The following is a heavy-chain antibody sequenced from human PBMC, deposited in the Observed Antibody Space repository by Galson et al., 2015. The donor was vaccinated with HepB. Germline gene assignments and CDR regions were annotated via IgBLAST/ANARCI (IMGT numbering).Heavy chain of an antibody. D-gene: IGHD4-23*01. V-gene: IGHV1-69*04. CDR3: ARDPTVVTHGPHY. Sequence: SVKVSCKASGGTFGSYTISWVRQAPGQGLEWMGRIIPILGIANYAQKFQGRVTITADKSTSTAYMELSSLRSEDTAVYYCARDPTVVTHGPHYWGQGTLVTVSS. CDR2: IIPILGIA. J-gene: IGHJ4*02. CDR1: GGTFGSYT.